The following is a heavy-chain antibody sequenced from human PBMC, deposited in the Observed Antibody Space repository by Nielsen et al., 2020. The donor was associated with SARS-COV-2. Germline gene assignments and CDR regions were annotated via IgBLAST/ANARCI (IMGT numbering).Heavy chain of an antibody. CDR1: GGSISSGSYY. J-gene: IGHJ6*02. V-gene: IGHV4-61*02. CDR3: ARDLGYYGMDV. Sequence: SETLSLTCTVSGGSISSGSYYWSWIRQPAGKGLEWIGRIYTSGSTNYNPSLKSRVTISVDTSKNQFSLKLSSVTAADTAVYYCARDLGYYGMDVWGQGTTVTVSS. CDR2: IYTSGST.